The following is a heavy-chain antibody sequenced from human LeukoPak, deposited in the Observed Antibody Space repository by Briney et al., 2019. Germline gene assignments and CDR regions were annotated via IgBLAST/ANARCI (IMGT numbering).Heavy chain of an antibody. J-gene: IGHJ4*02. CDR2: IWYDGSNK. CDR1: GFTFSSYG. CDR3: ARGSGSYYSHYDY. D-gene: IGHD3-10*01. Sequence: GRSLRLSCAASGFTFSSYGMHWVRQAPGKGLEWVAVIWYDGSNKYYADSVKGRFTISRDNSKNTLYLQMNSLRAEDTAVYYCARGSGSYYSHYDYWGQGPLVTVPS. V-gene: IGHV3-30*19.